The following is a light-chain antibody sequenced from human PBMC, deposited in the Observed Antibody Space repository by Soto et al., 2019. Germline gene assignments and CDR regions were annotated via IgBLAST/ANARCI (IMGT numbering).Light chain of an antibody. CDR1: SSYVGGYNY. CDR3: SSYTSSSTGV. V-gene: IGLV2-14*01. J-gene: IGLJ1*01. CDR2: DVS. Sequence: QSVLTQPAPVSGSPGQSITISCTGTSSYVGGYNYVSWYQQHPGKAPKLMIYDVSNRPSGVSNRFSGSKSGNTASLTISGLQAEDEADYYCSSYTSSSTGVFGTGTKVTVL.